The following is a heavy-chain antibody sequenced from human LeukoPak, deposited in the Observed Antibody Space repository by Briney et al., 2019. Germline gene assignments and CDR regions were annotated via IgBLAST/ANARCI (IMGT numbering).Heavy chain of an antibody. V-gene: IGHV3-7*01. Sequence: GGGLVQPGGSLRLSCAASGFTFSHYWMSWVRQAPGKGLEWVANIKQDGSETYYVDSVTGRFTISRDNAKNSLSLQMNSLRAEDTAVYYCAREGPAAIGSAIDYWGQGTLVTVSS. CDR2: IKQDGSET. CDR1: GFTFSHYW. J-gene: IGHJ4*02. D-gene: IGHD2-2*01. CDR3: AREGPAAIGSAIDY.